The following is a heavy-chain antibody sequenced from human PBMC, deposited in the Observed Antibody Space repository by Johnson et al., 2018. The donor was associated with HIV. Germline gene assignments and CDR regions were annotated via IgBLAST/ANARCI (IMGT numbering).Heavy chain of an antibody. Sequence: QVQLVESGGGVVQPGGSLRLSCAASGFAFSNYGMHWVRQAPGKGLEWVAFIRYDGSSKYYVDSVKGRFTISRDNSKNTVYLQMNSLRPEDTAVYYCAKLRVGATPPSTSRDVFDIWGQGTMVTVSS. V-gene: IGHV3-30*02. D-gene: IGHD1-26*01. CDR1: GFAFSNYG. J-gene: IGHJ3*02. CDR3: AKLRVGATPPSTSRDVFDI. CDR2: IRYDGSSK.